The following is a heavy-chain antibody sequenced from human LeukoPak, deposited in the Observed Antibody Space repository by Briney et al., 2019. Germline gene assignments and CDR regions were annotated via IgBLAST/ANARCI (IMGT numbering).Heavy chain of an antibody. D-gene: IGHD3-10*01. CDR1: GGTFSSYA. CDR2: IIPIFGTA. Sequence: SVKVSCKASGGTFSSYAISRVRQAPGQGLEWMGGIIPIFGTANYAQKFQGRVTITADESTSTAYMELSSLRSEDTAVYYCARAITMVRGVKSYYYYYMDVWGKGTTVTVSS. V-gene: IGHV1-69*01. CDR3: ARAITMVRGVKSYYYYYMDV. J-gene: IGHJ6*03.